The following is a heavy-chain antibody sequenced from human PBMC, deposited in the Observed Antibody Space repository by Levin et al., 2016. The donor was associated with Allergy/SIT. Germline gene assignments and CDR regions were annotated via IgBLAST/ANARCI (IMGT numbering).Heavy chain of an antibody. Sequence: SETLSLTCAVSGGSISSSNWWSWVRQPPGKGLEWIGEIYHSGSTNYNPSLKSRVTISVDKSKNQFSLKLSSVTAADTAVYYCARAPVVPAATGEAYNWFDPWGQGTLVTVS. V-gene: IGHV4-4*02. J-gene: IGHJ5*02. CDR2: IYHSGST. CDR1: GGSISSSNW. CDR3: ARAPVVPAATGEAYNWFDP. D-gene: IGHD2-2*01.